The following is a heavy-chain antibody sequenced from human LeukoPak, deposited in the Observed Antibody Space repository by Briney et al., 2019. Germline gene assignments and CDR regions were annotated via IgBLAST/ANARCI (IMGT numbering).Heavy chain of an antibody. Sequence: SETLSLTCAVSGGSISSSSYYWGWIRQPPGKGLEWIGSIYYSGSTYYNPSLKSRVTISVDTSKNQFSLKLSSVTAADTAVYYCARSPLWFGHPGAFDIWGQGTMVTVSS. CDR1: GGSISSSSYY. CDR2: IYYSGST. D-gene: IGHD3-10*01. J-gene: IGHJ3*02. CDR3: ARSPLWFGHPGAFDI. V-gene: IGHV4-39*07.